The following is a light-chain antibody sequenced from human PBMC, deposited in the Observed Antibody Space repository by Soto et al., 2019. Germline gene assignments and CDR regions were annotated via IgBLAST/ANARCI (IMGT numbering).Light chain of an antibody. CDR3: QQSNSYSGA. CDR1: QTISSW. Sequence: QMTQPRSTLSGSVRNRCTISCRASQTISSWLAWYQQKPGKAPKRLIYKACTFKSGVPPRFSGSGSGTEFTLTISSLQPDDFATYYCQQSNSYSGAFCHGTKVDIK. V-gene: IGKV1-5*03. CDR2: KAC. J-gene: IGKJ1*01.